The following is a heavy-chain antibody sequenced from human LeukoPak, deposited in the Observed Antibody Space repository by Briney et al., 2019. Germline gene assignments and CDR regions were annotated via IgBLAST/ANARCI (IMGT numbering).Heavy chain of an antibody. J-gene: IGHJ4*02. CDR1: GASISSRNY. V-gene: IGHV4-4*02. CDR2: IYRSGGT. D-gene: IGHD6-19*01. Sequence: SETLSLTCAVPGASISSRNYWSWVRQPPGKGLEWIGEIYRSGGTNYHPSLKRRVTISLDTSKNQFSLKLISVTAADTAIYYCARVTGRLVQSSFDFWGQGILVTVSS. CDR3: ARVTGRLVQSSFDF.